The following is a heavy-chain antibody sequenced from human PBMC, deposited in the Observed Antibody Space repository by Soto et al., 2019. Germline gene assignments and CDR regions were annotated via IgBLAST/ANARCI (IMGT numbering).Heavy chain of an antibody. CDR1: DFTFSSYA. D-gene: IGHD3-10*01. CDR2: ISGSGGST. Sequence: RGSRIFSWASSDFTFSSYAMTWVRQAPGKGLEWVSTISGSGGSTYYADSVKGRFTISRDNTKNTVYLHMNSLRAEDTAVYYCPKGAIREPILTYFDYWGQGTLVTVSS. J-gene: IGHJ4*02. V-gene: IGHV3-23*01. CDR3: PKGAIREPILTYFDY.